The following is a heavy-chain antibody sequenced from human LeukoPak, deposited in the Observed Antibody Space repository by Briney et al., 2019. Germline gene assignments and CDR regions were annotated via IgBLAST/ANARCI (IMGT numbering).Heavy chain of an antibody. CDR3: ERDSYGAAGRGEDY. CDR1: GGSFCGYY. Sequence: SETLSLTCAVYGGSFCGYYGSCIRQPPGEGLECIGEINHRGNTKYNPSLKSRVTISVDTSKNQFSLKISSMTAADTAVYYCERDSYGAAGRGEDYWGQGTLVTAPS. J-gene: IGHJ4*02. D-gene: IGHD6-13*01. CDR2: INHRGNT. V-gene: IGHV4-34*01.